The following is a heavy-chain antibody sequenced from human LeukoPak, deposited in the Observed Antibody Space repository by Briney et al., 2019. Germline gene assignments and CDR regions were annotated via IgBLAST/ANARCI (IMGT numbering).Heavy chain of an antibody. D-gene: IGHD3-22*01. V-gene: IGHV3-74*01. CDR2: INGDGSTT. CDR3: ATGNYYDSRGYYTLGY. J-gene: IGHJ1*01. Sequence: GGSLRLSCAASGFTFSKYWMHWVRQVPGKGLVWVSLINGDGSTTNYADFVKGRFIISRDNAKNTLSLQVNSLRAEDTAVYYCATGNYYDSRGYYTLGYWGQGTLVTVSS. CDR1: GFTFSKYW.